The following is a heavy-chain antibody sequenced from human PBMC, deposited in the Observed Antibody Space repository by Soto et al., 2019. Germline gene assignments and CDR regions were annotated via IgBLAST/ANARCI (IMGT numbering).Heavy chain of an antibody. CDR1: GFTFSYYA. J-gene: IGHJ4*02. D-gene: IGHD6-19*01. CDR2: ITGSGGNI. V-gene: IGHV3-21*06. CDR3: ARGAALAGKLDL. Sequence: GGSLRLSCAASGFTFSYYAMSWVRQAPGKGPEWVSGITGSGGNIFYADSVKGRFTISRDNAKDSLHLQMNSLTGEDSAVYYCARGAALAGKLDLWGQGTLVTVSS.